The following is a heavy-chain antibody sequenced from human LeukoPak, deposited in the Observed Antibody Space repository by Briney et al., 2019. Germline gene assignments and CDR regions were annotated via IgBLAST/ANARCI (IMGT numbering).Heavy chain of an antibody. Sequence: PSETLSLTCTVSGGSMSDYYWSFIRQSAGTGLDWLGRIHTSGTTWYNPSLKSRVTLSVDASKNQSSLGLTSVTAADTAVYYCARGGNTFWDAFDIWGQGTMVTVSS. CDR2: IHTSGTT. V-gene: IGHV4-4*07. D-gene: IGHD3-3*01. J-gene: IGHJ3*02. CDR3: ARGGNTFWDAFDI. CDR1: GGSMSDYY.